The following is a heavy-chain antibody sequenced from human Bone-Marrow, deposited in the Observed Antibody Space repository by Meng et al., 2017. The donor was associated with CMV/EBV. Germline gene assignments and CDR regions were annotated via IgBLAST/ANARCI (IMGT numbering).Heavy chain of an antibody. CDR3: ARGIPIDY. V-gene: IGHV1-69*05. Sequence: SVKVSCKASGGTFSSYAISWVRQAPGQGLEWMGGIIPIFGTTNYAHKFQDRVTITTNESTSTAYMELSRLRSEDTAVYYCARGIPIDYWGQGTLVTVSS. CDR2: IIPIFGTT. J-gene: IGHJ4*02. CDR1: GGTFSSYA.